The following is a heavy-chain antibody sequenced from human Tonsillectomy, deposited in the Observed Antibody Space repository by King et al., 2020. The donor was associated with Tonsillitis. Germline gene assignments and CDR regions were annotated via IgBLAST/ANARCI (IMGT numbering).Heavy chain of an antibody. Sequence: VQLVQSGAEVKKPGESLKISCKGSGYNFTSYWIGWVRQMPGKGLEWMGIIYPVDYPGDPDTIYSPSFQGQVTISADESTSTAYLQWSSLKASDTAMYYCARQPYERNYGSGSYYKGYNYHYGMDVWGQGTPVTVSS. CDR2: IYPVDYPGDPDT. J-gene: IGHJ6*02. D-gene: IGHD3-10*01. V-gene: IGHV5-51*01. CDR1: GYNFTSYW. CDR3: ARQPYERNYGSGSYYKGYNYHYGMDV.